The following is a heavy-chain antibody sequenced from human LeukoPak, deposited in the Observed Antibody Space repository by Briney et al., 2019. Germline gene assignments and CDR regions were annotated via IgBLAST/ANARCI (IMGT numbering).Heavy chain of an antibody. CDR3: AGGASYYDILTGAYWYFDL. D-gene: IGHD3-9*01. CDR2: ISSSSASI. V-gene: IGHV3-21*01. CDR1: GFTFSTYS. Sequence: GGSLRLSCAASGFTFSTYSMNWVRQAPGKGLEWVSVISSSSASIYYADSVKGRFTISRDNAKNSLYLQMNSLRAEDTAVYYCAGGASYYDILTGAYWYFDLRGRGTLVTVSS. J-gene: IGHJ2*01.